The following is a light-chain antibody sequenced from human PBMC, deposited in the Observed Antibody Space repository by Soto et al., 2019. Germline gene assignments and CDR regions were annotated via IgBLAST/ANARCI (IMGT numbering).Light chain of an antibody. J-gene: IGKJ2*01. V-gene: IGKV1-6*01. CDR1: EGIRND. Sequence: AIQMTQSPSSLSASVGDRVTITCRASEGIRNDLGWYQQKPGKAPKLLIYAASSLQSGVPSRFSGSGSGTDFTLTISSLQPEDFASYYCLQDHNYPYTFGQGTKLEIK. CDR2: AAS. CDR3: LQDHNYPYT.